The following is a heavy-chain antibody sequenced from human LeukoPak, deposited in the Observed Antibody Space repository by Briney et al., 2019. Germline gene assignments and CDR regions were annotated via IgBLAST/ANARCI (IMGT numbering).Heavy chain of an antibody. CDR2: ISGGGAGT. CDR1: GLSFGFYA. CDR3: AKDFVRYNIQFDY. D-gene: IGHD1-14*01. J-gene: IGHJ4*02. Sequence: GGSLRLSCAASGLSFGFYAMSWVRQAAGKGLEWVSSISGGGAGTYYADSVRGRFTISRENSKKTLYLQMDSLRAEDTALYYCAKDFVRYNIQFDYWGQGALVTVSS. V-gene: IGHV3-23*01.